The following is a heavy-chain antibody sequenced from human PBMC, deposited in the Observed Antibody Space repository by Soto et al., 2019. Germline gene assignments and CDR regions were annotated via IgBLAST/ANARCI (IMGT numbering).Heavy chain of an antibody. D-gene: IGHD3-10*01. Sequence: QLQLQESGSGLVKPSQTLSLTCAVSGGSISSGGYSWSWIRQPPGKGLEWIGYIYHSGSTYYNPSRQSRVTISVDRSKNQFSLKLGSVTAADTAVYYCARPPLGGSGTEFDYWGQGTLVTVSS. V-gene: IGHV4-30-2*01. J-gene: IGHJ4*02. CDR3: ARPPLGGSGTEFDY. CDR2: IYHSGST. CDR1: GGSISSGGYS.